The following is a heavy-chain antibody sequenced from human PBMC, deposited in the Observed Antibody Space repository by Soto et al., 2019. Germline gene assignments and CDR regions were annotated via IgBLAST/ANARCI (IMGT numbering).Heavy chain of an antibody. V-gene: IGHV3-33*01. D-gene: IGHD2-15*01. CDR3: ARDRVVVVAAQRTNWFDP. Sequence: GGSLRLSCAASGFTFSSYGMHWVRQAPGKGLEWVAVIWYDGSNKYYADSVKGRFTISRDNSKNTLYLQMNSLRAEDTAVYYCARDRVVVVAAQRTNWFDPWGQGTLVTVSS. CDR1: GFTFSSYG. J-gene: IGHJ5*02. CDR2: IWYDGSNK.